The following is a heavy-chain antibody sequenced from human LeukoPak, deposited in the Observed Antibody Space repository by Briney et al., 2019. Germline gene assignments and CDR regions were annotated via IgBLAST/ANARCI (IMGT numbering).Heavy chain of an antibody. D-gene: IGHD2-15*01. Sequence: SETLPLTCTVSGGSISSYYWSWIRQPAGKGLEWIGRIYTSGSTNCNPSLKSRVTMSVDTSKNQFSLKLSSVTAADTAVYYCARAGCSGGSCYSFAWFDPWGQGTLVTVSS. CDR3: ARAGCSGGSCYSFAWFDP. CDR1: GGSISSYY. CDR2: IYTSGST. V-gene: IGHV4-4*07. J-gene: IGHJ5*02.